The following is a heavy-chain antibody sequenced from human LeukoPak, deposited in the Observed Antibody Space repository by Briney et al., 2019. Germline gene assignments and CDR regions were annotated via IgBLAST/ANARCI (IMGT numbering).Heavy chain of an antibody. CDR3: ARELKVGNTGYYFDY. D-gene: IGHD2/OR15-2a*01. J-gene: IGHJ4*02. CDR1: GGSISSYC. CDR2: IFYSGST. Sequence: SETLSLTCTVSGGSISSYCWSWIRQPPGKGLEWIGYIFYSGSTTYNPSLKSRVTISVDTSKNQFSLELNSVTSADTAVYFCARELKVGNTGYYFDYWGQGTLVTVSS. V-gene: IGHV4-59*01.